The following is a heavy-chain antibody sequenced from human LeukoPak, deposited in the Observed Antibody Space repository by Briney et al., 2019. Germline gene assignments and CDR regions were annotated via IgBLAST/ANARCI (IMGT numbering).Heavy chain of an antibody. Sequence: GGSLRLSCAASGFTFRSYSMNWVRQSPGKGLEWVSSITSSSSYLFYADSVKGRFTISRDNVKNSLYLQMNSLRAEDTAVYYCARGWNSDYFDYWGQGTLVTVSS. CDR2: ITSSSSYL. CDR1: GFTFRSYS. CDR3: ARGWNSDYFDY. V-gene: IGHV3-21*01. D-gene: IGHD1-7*01. J-gene: IGHJ4*02.